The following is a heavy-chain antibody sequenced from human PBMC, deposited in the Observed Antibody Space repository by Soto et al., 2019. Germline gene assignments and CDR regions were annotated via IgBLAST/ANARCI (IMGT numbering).Heavy chain of an antibody. CDR1: GGCISSSSYY. Sequence: PSETLSLTCTVAGGCISSSSYYWGWVRQPPGKVLDGLGRSYYRGSTYYTPSLTRRVTISLDTSKNQFSLKLSSVPAADTAVYDCARVSQWLLKLFDYWGQGTLVTVSS. CDR3: ARVSQWLLKLFDY. J-gene: IGHJ4*02. CDR2: SYYRGST. V-gene: IGHV4-39*07. D-gene: IGHD3-22*01.